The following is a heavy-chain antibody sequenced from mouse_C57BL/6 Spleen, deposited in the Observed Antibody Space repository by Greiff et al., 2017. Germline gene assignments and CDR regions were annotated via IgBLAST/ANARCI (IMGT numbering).Heavy chain of an antibody. CDR3: ARHDGYYEDY. V-gene: IGHV5-6*01. J-gene: IGHJ2*01. D-gene: IGHD2-3*01. CDR1: GFTFSSYG. Sequence: EVTLVASGGDLVQPGGSLPLSCAASGFTFSSYGLSWVRQTPDKRLEWVATISSGGSYTYYPDSVKGRFTISRDNAKNTLYLQMSSLKSEDTAMYYCARHDGYYEDYWGQGTTLTVSS. CDR2: ISSGGSYT.